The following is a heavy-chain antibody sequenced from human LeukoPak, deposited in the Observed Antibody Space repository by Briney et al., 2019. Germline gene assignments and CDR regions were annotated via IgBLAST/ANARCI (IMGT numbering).Heavy chain of an antibody. V-gene: IGHV4-38-2*02. CDR1: GYSISSGYY. J-gene: IGHJ4*02. CDR3: TRELAGTTVED. CDR2: IYHSGST. Sequence: SETLSLTCTVSGYSISSGYYWGWIRQPPGKGLEWIGSIYHSGSTYYNPSLKSRVTMSVDTSKNQFSLTLTSVTAADTALYYCTRELAGTTVEDWGQGTLVTVSS. D-gene: IGHD1-1*01.